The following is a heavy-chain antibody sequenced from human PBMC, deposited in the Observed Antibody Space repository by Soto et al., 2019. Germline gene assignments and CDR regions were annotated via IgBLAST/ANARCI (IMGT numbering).Heavy chain of an antibody. CDR2: IYYSGST. V-gene: IGHV4-30-4*01. D-gene: IGHD2-15*01. J-gene: IGHJ4*02. CDR3: ASRETTTYCSGGSCYARGLDY. CDR1: GGSISSGDYY. Sequence: QVQLQESGPGLVKPSQTLSLTCTVSGGSISSGDYYWSWIRQPPGKGLEWIGYIYYSGSTYYHPSLKSRVNRSCDSSKNQFSMKLSSVTAADTAVYYCASRETTTYCSGGSCYARGLDYWGQGTLVTVSS.